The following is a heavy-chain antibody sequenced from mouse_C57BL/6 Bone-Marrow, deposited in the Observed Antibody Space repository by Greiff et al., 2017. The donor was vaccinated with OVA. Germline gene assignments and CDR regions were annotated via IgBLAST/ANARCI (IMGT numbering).Heavy chain of an antibody. D-gene: IGHD2-2*01. J-gene: IGHJ2*01. CDR1: GYTFTTYP. V-gene: IGHV1-47*01. CDR2: FHPYNDDT. CDR3: ERNPTIYGYDSYYFDY. Sequence: QVQLQQSGAELVKPGASVKMSCKASGYTFTTYPIEWLKQIHGKSLEWIGNFHPYNDDTKYNEKFKGKATLTVEKSSSTVYLELSRLTSDDSAVYYCERNPTIYGYDSYYFDYWGQGTTLTVSS.